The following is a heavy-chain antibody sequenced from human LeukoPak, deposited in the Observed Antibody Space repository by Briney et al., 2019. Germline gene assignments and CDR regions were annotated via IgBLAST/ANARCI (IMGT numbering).Heavy chain of an antibody. V-gene: IGHV3-74*01. J-gene: IGHJ4*02. CDR3: ATAAAAAPRY. D-gene: IGHD6-13*01. CDR1: GFTFSSYW. Sequence: GGSLRLSCAASGFTFSSYWMHWVRQAPGKGLVWVSRISSEGSSTSYADSVRGRFTISRDDAKNTLYLQMNSLRAEDTAVHYCATAAAAAPRYWGQGTLVTVSS. CDR2: ISSEGSST.